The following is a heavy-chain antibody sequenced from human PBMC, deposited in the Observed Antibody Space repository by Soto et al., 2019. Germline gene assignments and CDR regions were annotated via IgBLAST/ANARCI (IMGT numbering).Heavy chain of an antibody. V-gene: IGHV1-2*02. Sequence: ASVKVSCKASGYTFTAYYIHWVRQAPGQGLEWMGWINPNDGGTKYAQNFQDRVIMTSDTSITTAYMELSRLTSDDTAVYFCARDSYSGSYVHWGQGTLVTVSS. D-gene: IGHD1-26*01. J-gene: IGHJ4*02. CDR3: ARDSYSGSYVH. CDR2: INPNDGGT. CDR1: GYTFTAYY.